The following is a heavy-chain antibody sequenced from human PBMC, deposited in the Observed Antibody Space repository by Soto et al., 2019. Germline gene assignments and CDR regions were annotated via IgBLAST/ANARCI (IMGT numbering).Heavy chain of an antibody. Sequence: QVQLVQSGAEVQKHGSSVKVSCKASGGTFSSYTISWVRQAPGQGLEWMGRIIPILGIANYEQKLQGRVTITADKSTSTAYMELSSLRSEDTAVYYCAREGRLVPQIDYWGQGTQVTVSS. D-gene: IGHD6-6*01. CDR3: AREGRLVPQIDY. CDR2: IIPILGIA. J-gene: IGHJ4*02. V-gene: IGHV1-69*08. CDR1: GGTFSSYT.